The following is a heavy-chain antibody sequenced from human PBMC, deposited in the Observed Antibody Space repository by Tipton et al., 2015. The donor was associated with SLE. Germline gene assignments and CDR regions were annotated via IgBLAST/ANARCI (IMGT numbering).Heavy chain of an antibody. Sequence: TLSLTCTVSGGSISSSSYYWGWIRQPPGKGLEWIGRIYTSGSTNYNPSLKSRVTISVDTSKNQFSLKLSSVTAADTAVYYCASGGDLYDILTGYLFDYWGQGTLVTVSS. J-gene: IGHJ4*02. V-gene: IGHV4-39*07. CDR2: IYTSGST. CDR3: ASGGDLYDILTGYLFDY. CDR1: GGSISSSSYY. D-gene: IGHD3-9*01.